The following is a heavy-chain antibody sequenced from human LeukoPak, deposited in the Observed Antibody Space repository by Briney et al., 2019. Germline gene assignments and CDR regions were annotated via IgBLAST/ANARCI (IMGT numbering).Heavy chain of an antibody. D-gene: IGHD1-26*01. CDR2: MNPNSGNT. CDR1: GYTFTSYD. Sequence: ASVKVSCKASGYTFTSYDINWVRQATGQGLEWMGWMNPNSGNTGYAQRFQGRVTMTRNTSISTAYMELSSLRSEDTAVYYCARGPLTIVGALNWGQGTLVTVSS. J-gene: IGHJ4*02. CDR3: ARGPLTIVGALN. V-gene: IGHV1-8*01.